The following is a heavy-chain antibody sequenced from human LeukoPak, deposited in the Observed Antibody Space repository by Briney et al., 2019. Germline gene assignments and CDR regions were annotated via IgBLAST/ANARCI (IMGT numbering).Heavy chain of an antibody. CDR1: GGSFSGYY. CDR2: IYYSGST. Sequence: SETLSLTCAVYGGSFSGYYWNWIRQPPGKGLEWIGNIYYSGSTNYNPSLESRVTISLDTSKNQFSLKLSSVTAADTAMYYCARGRAIWGQGTMVTVSS. CDR3: ARGRAI. V-gene: IGHV4-59*01. J-gene: IGHJ3*02.